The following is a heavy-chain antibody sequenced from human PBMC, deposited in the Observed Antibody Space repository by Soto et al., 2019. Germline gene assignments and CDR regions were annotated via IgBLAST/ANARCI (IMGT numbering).Heavy chain of an antibody. V-gene: IGHV3-66*01. CDR3: ARDVGV. Sequence: EVQLVESGGGLVQRGGSLRLSCAASGITVYNNYMSWVRQAPGKGLEWVSVIYSGGSTSYADSVNGRFTISRDGSKNTVYLQMNSLRAEDTAVYYCARDVGVWGRGTTVTVSS. J-gene: IGHJ6*04. CDR1: GITVYNNY. CDR2: IYSGGST.